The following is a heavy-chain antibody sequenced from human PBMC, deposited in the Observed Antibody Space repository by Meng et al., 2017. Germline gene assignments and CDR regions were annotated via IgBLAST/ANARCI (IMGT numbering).Heavy chain of an antibody. Sequence: SQTLSLTCAVYGGSFSGCYWSWIRQPPGKGLEWIGEINHSGSTNYNPSLKSRVTISVDTSKNQFSLKLSSVTAADTAVYYCARGLPPYYDSMRGNFDYWGQGTRVTVSS. D-gene: IGHD3-22*01. J-gene: IGHJ4*02. CDR2: INHSGST. CDR1: GGSFSGCY. CDR3: ARGLPPYYDSMRGNFDY. V-gene: IGHV4-34*01.